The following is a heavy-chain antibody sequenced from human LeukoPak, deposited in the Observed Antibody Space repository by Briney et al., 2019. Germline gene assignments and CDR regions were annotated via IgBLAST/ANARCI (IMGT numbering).Heavy chain of an antibody. D-gene: IGHD6-19*01. CDR2: MNPNSGNT. J-gene: IGHJ5*02. Sequence: ASVKVSCKASGYTFPSYDINWVRQATGQGLEWMGWMNPNSGNTGYAQRFQGRVTITRNTSISTAYMELSSLRSEDTAVYYCARSVPVAGTRWFDPWGQGTLVTVSS. CDR1: GYTFPSYD. CDR3: ARSVPVAGTRWFDP. V-gene: IGHV1-8*03.